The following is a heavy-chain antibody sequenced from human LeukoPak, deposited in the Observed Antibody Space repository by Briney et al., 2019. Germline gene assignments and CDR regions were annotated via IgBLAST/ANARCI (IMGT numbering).Heavy chain of an antibody. Sequence: GGSLRLSCAASKFTFSSFSMSWVRQAPGKGLEWVSAISGSGGSTYYADSVKGRFTISRDNSKNTLFLQMNSLRAEDTAVYYCAGGGFGEACYYYYYMDVWGKGTTVTVSS. V-gene: IGHV3-23*01. CDR1: KFTFSSFS. CDR2: ISGSGGST. J-gene: IGHJ6*03. CDR3: AGGGFGEACYYYYYMDV. D-gene: IGHD3-10*01.